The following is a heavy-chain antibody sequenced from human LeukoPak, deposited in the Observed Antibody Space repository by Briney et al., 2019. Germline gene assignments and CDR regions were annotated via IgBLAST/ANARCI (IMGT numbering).Heavy chain of an antibody. Sequence: KSSETLSLTCTVSGGSVSSGSYYWSWIRQPPGKGLEWIGYIYYSGSTNYNPSLKSRVTISVDTSKNQFSLKLNSVTAADTAVYYCARDPPNWNDPQTFDIWGQGTMVTVSS. D-gene: IGHD1-1*01. CDR2: IYYSGST. CDR3: ARDPPNWNDPQTFDI. V-gene: IGHV4-61*01. CDR1: GGSVSSGSYY. J-gene: IGHJ3*02.